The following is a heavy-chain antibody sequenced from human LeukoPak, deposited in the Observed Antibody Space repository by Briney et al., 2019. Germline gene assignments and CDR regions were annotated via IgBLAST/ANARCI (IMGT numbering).Heavy chain of an antibody. J-gene: IGHJ4*02. Sequence: SETLSLTCTVSGDSISTYYWSWIRQPPGQELEWIGCIYFSGTTKYSPSLKSRVTISVDTSKDQFSLSLSSVTAADTAVYYCARHGPLYDIWSAQFYFDSWGQGTLVTVSS. CDR2: IYFSGTT. CDR3: ARHGPLYDIWSAQFYFDS. D-gene: IGHD3-3*01. V-gene: IGHV4-59*08. CDR1: GDSISTYY.